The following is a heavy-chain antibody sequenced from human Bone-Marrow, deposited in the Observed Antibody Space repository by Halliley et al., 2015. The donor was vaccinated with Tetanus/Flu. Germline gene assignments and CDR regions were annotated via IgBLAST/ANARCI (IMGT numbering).Heavy chain of an antibody. Sequence: AASGFTLRNYAIHWVRQAPGKGLEWMAVMSFDGRNKFYADSVRGRFTISSDNSNSTVYLQMNTLRIEDTAVYYCARPRRILYHCDGMDVWGQGTTVPVSS. CDR2: MSFDGRNK. D-gene: IGHD2-21*02. V-gene: IGHV3-30*04. J-gene: IGHJ6*02. CDR3: ARPRRILYHCDGMDV. CDR1: GFTLRNYA.